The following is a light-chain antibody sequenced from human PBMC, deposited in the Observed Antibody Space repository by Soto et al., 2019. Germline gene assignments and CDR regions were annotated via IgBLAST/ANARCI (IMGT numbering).Light chain of an antibody. CDR2: GND. J-gene: IGLJ2*01. Sequence: QSVLTQPPSVSGTPGQRLTISCSGGRSNIASNTVNWYQQLPGTAPKLFLYGNDQRPSGVPGRFSGSKSGTSASLAIIGLQSDDEAEYFCAAWYDSLSGPIFGGGTQLTVL. CDR1: RSNIASNT. CDR3: AAWYDSLSGPI. V-gene: IGLV1-44*01.